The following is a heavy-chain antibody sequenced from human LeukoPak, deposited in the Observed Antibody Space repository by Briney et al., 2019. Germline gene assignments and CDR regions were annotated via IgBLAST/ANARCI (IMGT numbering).Heavy chain of an antibody. D-gene: IGHD3-10*01. V-gene: IGHV4-59*08. J-gene: IGHJ6*03. CDR3: ARHRRMVRGVTPHYYYMDV. CDR1: GGSISSYY. CDR2: IYYSGST. Sequence: NPSETLSLTCTVSGGSISSYYWSWIRQPPGKGLEWIGYIYYSGSTNYNPSLKSRVTISVDTSKNQFSLKLSSVTAADTAVYYCARHRRMVRGVTPHYYYMDVWGKGTTVTISS.